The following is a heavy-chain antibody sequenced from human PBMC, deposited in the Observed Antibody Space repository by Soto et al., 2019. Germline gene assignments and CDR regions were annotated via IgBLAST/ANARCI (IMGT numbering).Heavy chain of an antibody. Sequence: EVQLVESGGGLVQPGGSLRLSCAASGFTFSSYWMSWVRQAPGKGLEWVANIKQDGSEKYYVDSVKGRFTISRDNAKNSLYLQINSLRAEDTAVYYCAREPNWNDVWAFDIWGQGTMVTVSS. CDR2: IKQDGSEK. CDR3: AREPNWNDVWAFDI. CDR1: GFTFSSYW. J-gene: IGHJ3*02. D-gene: IGHD1-1*01. V-gene: IGHV3-7*01.